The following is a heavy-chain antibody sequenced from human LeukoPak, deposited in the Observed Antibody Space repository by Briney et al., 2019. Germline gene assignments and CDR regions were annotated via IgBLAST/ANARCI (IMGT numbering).Heavy chain of an antibody. D-gene: IGHD6-19*01. V-gene: IGHV4-30-2*01. Sequence: PSQTLSLTCAVSGGSISSGGYSWSWIRQPPGKGLEWIGYIYHSGSTYYNPSLKGRVTISVDRSKNQFSLKLSSVTAADTAVYYCARARSSGWYFDFDYWGQGTLVTVSS. CDR3: ARARSSGWYFDFDY. CDR2: IYHSGST. J-gene: IGHJ4*02. CDR1: GGSISSGGYS.